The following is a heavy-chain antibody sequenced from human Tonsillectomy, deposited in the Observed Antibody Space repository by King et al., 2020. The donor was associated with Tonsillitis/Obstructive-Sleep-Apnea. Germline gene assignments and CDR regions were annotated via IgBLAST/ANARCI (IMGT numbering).Heavy chain of an antibody. CDR2: INPSGDST. V-gene: IGHV1-46*01. J-gene: IGHJ3*02. CDR1: GYTFSSYY. CDR3: AREESRDAFDI. Sequence: QLVQSGAEVKKPGASVKVSCKPSGYTFSSYYMHWVRQAPGQGLEWMGIINPSGDSTSYAQKFQGRVTMTRDTSTSTVYMELSSLRSEDTAVYYCAREESRDAFDIWGQGTMVTVSS.